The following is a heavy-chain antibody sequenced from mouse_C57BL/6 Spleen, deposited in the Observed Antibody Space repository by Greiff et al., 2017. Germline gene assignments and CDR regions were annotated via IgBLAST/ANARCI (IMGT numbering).Heavy chain of an antibody. Sequence: EVKVEESGGGLVQPGGSMKLSCVASGFTFSNYWMNWVRQSPEKGLEWVAQIRLKSDNYATHYAESVKGRFTISRDDSKSSVYLQMNNLRAEDTGIYYCTTYGYDDYFDYWGQGTTLTVSS. CDR3: TTYGYDDYFDY. CDR1: GFTFSNYW. J-gene: IGHJ2*01. V-gene: IGHV6-3*01. CDR2: IRLKSDNYAT. D-gene: IGHD2-2*01.